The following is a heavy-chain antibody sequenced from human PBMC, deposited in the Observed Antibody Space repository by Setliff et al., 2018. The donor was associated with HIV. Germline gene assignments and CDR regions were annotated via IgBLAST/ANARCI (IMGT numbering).Heavy chain of an antibody. CDR2: LNNDGGST. Sequence: AGGSLRLSCAASGFTFSSYWMHWVRQAPGKGLVWVSRLNNDGGSTDYADSVKGRFTISRDNAKNTLYLQMNSLRAEDTAVYYCSRDPEGYYDSSGYYRRGFLNYWGQGTLVTVSS. J-gene: IGHJ4*02. V-gene: IGHV3-74*01. CDR3: SRDPEGYYDSSGYYRRGFLNY. CDR1: GFTFSSYW. D-gene: IGHD3-22*01.